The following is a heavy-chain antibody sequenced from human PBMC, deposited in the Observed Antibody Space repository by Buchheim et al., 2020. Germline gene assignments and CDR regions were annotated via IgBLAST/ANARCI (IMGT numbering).Heavy chain of an antibody. Sequence: EVQLLESGGGLVQPGGSLRLSCAASGFSFSAYWMYWVRQDPGKGLVWVSRINPDGSITSYADSVKGRFTISRDNAKSTLYLQMNSLKAEDTAVYYCAKDANSIPEYWGQGT. D-gene: IGHD3-3*02. CDR2: INPDGSIT. CDR1: GFSFSAYW. J-gene: IGHJ4*02. CDR3: AKDANSIPEY. V-gene: IGHV3-74*02.